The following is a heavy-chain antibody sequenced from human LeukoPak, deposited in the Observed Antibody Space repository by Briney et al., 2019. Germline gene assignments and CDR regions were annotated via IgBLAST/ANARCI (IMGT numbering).Heavy chain of an antibody. D-gene: IGHD3-10*01. CDR2: ISSSGSTI. CDR1: GFTFSSYE. Sequence: PGGSLRLSCAASGFTFSSYEMNWVRQAPGKGLEWVSYISSSGSTIYYAASVKGRFTISRDNAKNSLYLQMNSLRAEDTAVYYCATGGSLQGDYWGQGTLVTVSS. V-gene: IGHV3-48*03. J-gene: IGHJ4*02. CDR3: ATGGSLQGDY.